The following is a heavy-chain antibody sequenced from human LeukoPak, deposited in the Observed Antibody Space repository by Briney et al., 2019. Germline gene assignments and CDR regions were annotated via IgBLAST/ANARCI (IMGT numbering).Heavy chain of an antibody. CDR3: ARGIVAAGNIDY. D-gene: IGHD6-13*01. Sequence: GGSLRLSCAASGFTFSSYWMHWVRQAPGKGLEWVSGISWNSGSIGYADSVKGRFTISRDNAKNSLYLQMNSLRAEDTAVYYCARGIVAAGNIDYWGQGTLVTVSS. J-gene: IGHJ4*02. CDR2: ISWNSGSI. V-gene: IGHV3-74*01. CDR1: GFTFSSYW.